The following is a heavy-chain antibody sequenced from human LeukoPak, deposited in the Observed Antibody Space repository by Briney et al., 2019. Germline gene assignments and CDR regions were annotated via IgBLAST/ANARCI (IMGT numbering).Heavy chain of an antibody. CDR1: GYSFTSSW. CDR3: ATTLYSGIYGDAFDI. J-gene: IGHJ3*02. Sequence: GESLKISCQGSGYSFTSSWIGWVRQMPGKGLGWMGIIYPADSETRYSPSFQGQVTISADKSISTAYLQWSSLKASDTAMYYCATTLYSGIYGDAFDIWGQGTMVTVSS. V-gene: IGHV5-51*01. D-gene: IGHD1-26*01. CDR2: IYPADSET.